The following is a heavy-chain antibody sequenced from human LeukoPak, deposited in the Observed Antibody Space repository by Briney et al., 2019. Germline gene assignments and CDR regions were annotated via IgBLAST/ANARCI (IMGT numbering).Heavy chain of an antibody. D-gene: IGHD6-19*01. CDR2: IFYSGST. Sequence: PSETLSLTCTVSGGSISSYYWSWIRQPPGKGLEWIGYIFYSGSTDYNPSLTSRVTISVDTSNNQFSLRLTSVTAADTAVYYCARGRLARSPYFDYWGQGTLVTVPS. CDR1: GGSISSYY. CDR3: ARGRLARSPYFDY. J-gene: IGHJ4*02. V-gene: IGHV4-59*01.